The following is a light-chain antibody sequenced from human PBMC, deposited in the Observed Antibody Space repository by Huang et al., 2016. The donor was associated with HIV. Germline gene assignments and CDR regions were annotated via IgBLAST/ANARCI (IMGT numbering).Light chain of an antibody. Sequence: IVLTQSPATLSCSPGERATLSCRASQSLNKFLAWYQQKPGQAPRLLIYNATDRATGVPARFSGGGSGTDFTLTITDLKAEDFAIYYCQQRSSSLTFGGGTKVEIK. CDR1: QSLNKF. J-gene: IGKJ4*01. CDR3: QQRSSSLT. CDR2: NAT. V-gene: IGKV3-11*01.